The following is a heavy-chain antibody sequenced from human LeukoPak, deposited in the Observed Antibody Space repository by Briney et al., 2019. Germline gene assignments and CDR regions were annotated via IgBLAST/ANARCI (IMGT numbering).Heavy chain of an antibody. CDR1: GGSISSGGYF. CDR2: IYYSGST. J-gene: IGHJ3*02. D-gene: IGHD1-26*01. Sequence: PSQTLSLTCTVSGGSISSGGYFWSWIRQHPGKGLEWIGYIYYSGSTNYNPSLKSRVTISVDTSKNQFSLKLSSVTAADTAVYYCARHDGSGSYSGAFDIWGQGTMVTVSS. CDR3: ARHDGSGSYSGAFDI. V-gene: IGHV4-31*03.